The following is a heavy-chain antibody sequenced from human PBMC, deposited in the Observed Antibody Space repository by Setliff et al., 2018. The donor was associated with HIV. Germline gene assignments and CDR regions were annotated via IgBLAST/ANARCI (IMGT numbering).Heavy chain of an antibody. D-gene: IGHD6-19*01. J-gene: IGHJ5*02. CDR3: ALGGLSSGWGVS. CDR2: ISSSGSTT. CDR1: GFTFSDSY. V-gene: IGHV3-11*01. Sequence: GGSLRLSCAASGFTFSDSYMSWIRQAPGKGLEWISFISSSGSTTYHADSVKGRFTISRDNAKNSLYLQMNSLRGEDTALYYCALGGLSSGWGVSWGQGTLVTVSS.